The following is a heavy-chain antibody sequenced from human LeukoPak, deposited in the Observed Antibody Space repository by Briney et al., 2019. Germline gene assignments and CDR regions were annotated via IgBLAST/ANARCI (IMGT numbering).Heavy chain of an antibody. CDR2: IYYSGST. V-gene: IGHV4-59*12. D-gene: IGHD4-17*01. Sequence: SETLSLTCTVSGGSISSYYWSWIRQPPGKGLEWIGYIYYSGSTNYNPSLKSRVTISVDTSKNQFSLKLSSVTAADTAVYYCARFPYGDYEGSAFDIWGQGTMVTVSS. CDR3: ARFPYGDYEGSAFDI. CDR1: GGSISSYY. J-gene: IGHJ3*02.